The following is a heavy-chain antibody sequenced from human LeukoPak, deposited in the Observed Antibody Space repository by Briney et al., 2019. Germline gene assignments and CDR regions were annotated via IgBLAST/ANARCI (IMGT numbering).Heavy chain of an antibody. D-gene: IGHD2-2*02. V-gene: IGHV3-23*01. J-gene: IGHJ4*02. CDR3: ARGRTQYCSSTSCYTGDY. CDR1: GFTFSSYA. CDR2: ISGSGGST. Sequence: PGGSLRLSCAASGFTFSSYAMSWVRQAPGKGLEWVSGISGSGGSTYYADSVKGQFTISRDNSKNTLYLQMNSPRAEDTAIYYCARGRTQYCSSTSCYTGDYWGQGTLVTVSS.